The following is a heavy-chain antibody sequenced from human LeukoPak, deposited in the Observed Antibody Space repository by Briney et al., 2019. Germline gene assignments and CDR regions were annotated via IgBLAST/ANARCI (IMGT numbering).Heavy chain of an antibody. CDR1: GYSISSGYY. CDR3: ARWMGRGYSGYDYPSGYYMDV. J-gene: IGHJ6*03. CDR2: IYHSGST. Sequence: PSETLSLTCAVSGYSISSGYYWGWIRQPPGKGLEWIGSIYHSGSTYYNPSLKSRVTISVDTSKNQFSLKLSSVTAADTAVYYCARWMGRGYSGYDYPSGYYMDVWGKGTTVTVYS. V-gene: IGHV4-38-2*01. D-gene: IGHD5-12*01.